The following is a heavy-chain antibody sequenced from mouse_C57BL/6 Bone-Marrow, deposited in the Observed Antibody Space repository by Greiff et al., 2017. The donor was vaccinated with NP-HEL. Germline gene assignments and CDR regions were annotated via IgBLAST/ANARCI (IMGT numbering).Heavy chain of an antibody. D-gene: IGHD2-10*02. Sequence: VQLQQSGAELARPGASVKLSCKASGYTFTSYGISWVKQRTGQGLEWIGEIYPRSGNTYYNEKLKGKATLTADKSSSTAYMELRSLTAEDSAVYFCAREYGNYDYAMDYWGQGTSVTVSS. CDR3: AREYGNYDYAMDY. CDR1: GYTFTSYG. V-gene: IGHV1-81*01. CDR2: IYPRSGNT. J-gene: IGHJ4*01.